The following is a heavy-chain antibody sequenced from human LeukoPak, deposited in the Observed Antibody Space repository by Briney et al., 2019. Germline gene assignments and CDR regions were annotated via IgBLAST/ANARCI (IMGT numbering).Heavy chain of an antibody. CDR2: IYYSGST. J-gene: IGHJ4*02. CDR1: GGSISGSSYY. V-gene: IGHV4-39*01. Sequence: SETLSLTCTVSGGSISGSSYYWGWIRQPPGKGLEWIGSIYYSGSTYYNPSLKSRVTISVDTSKNQFSLKLSSVTAADTAVYYCARHFLWFGEFYYFDYWGQGTLVTVSS. CDR3: ARHFLWFGEFYYFDY. D-gene: IGHD3-10*01.